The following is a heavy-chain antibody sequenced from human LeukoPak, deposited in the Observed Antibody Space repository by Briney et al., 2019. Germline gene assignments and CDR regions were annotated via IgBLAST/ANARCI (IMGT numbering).Heavy chain of an antibody. J-gene: IGHJ4*02. Sequence: PGGSLRLSCAASGFTFSNYNMNWVRQAPGKGLEWVSYISDSSSTIYYADSVKGRFTISRDNSKNTLYLQMNSLRAEDTAVYYCAKESFIPYYYDSSGYVDYWGQGTLVTVSS. CDR2: ISDSSSTI. V-gene: IGHV3-48*01. CDR3: AKESFIPYYYDSSGYVDY. D-gene: IGHD3-22*01. CDR1: GFTFSNYN.